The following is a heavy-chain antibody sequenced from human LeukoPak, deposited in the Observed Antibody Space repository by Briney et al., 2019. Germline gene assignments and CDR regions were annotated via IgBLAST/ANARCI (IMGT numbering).Heavy chain of an antibody. D-gene: IGHD1-26*01. CDR2: IRGDGGSA. J-gene: IGHJ4*02. V-gene: IGHV3-43*02. CDR3: ARDTLSGRYWATRTNFDY. CDR1: GFTFADYA. Sequence: GGPLRPSCAASGFTFADYAMHGVRQAPGKGLQWVSIIRGDGGSAYYANLVRGRFTISRDNSKNSLYLQMSSLRTEDTALYYCARDTLSGRYWATRTNFDYWGQGTLVTVSS.